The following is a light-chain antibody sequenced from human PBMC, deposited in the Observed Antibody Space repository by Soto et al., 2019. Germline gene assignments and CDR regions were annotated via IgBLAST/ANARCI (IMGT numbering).Light chain of an antibody. CDR2: ANS. J-gene: IGLJ3*02. Sequence: QPVLTQPPSVSGAPGQRVTISCTGSNSNIGAGYDVHWYQQLPGTAPKLLIYANSNRPSGVPDRFSGPKSGTSASLAITGLQAEDEADYCQSYDRSLSARVFGGGTKLTVL. CDR3: QSYDRSLSARV. V-gene: IGLV1-40*01. CDR1: NSNIGAGYD.